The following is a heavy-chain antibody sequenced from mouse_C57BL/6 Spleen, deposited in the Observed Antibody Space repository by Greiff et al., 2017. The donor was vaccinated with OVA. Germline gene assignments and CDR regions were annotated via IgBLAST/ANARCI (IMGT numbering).Heavy chain of an antibody. D-gene: IGHD1-1*01. CDR3: ARRGTTVVARDYAMDY. CDR1: GFTFSGYG. V-gene: IGHV5-17*01. J-gene: IGHJ4*01. Sequence: EVKLVESGGGLVKPGGSLKLSCAASGFTFSGYGMHWVRQAPEKGLEWVAYISSGSSTIYYADTVKGRFTISRDNAKNTLFLQMTSLRSEDTAMYYCARRGTTVVARDYAMDYWGQGTSVTVSS. CDR2: ISSGSSTI.